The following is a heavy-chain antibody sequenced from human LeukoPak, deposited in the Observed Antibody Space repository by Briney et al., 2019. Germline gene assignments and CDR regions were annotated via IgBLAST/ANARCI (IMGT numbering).Heavy chain of an antibody. J-gene: IGHJ6*02. CDR1: GFTFSSYA. D-gene: IGHD1-26*01. CDR2: IRSRSSTI. Sequence: PGGSLRLSCAASGFTFSSYALNWVRQAPGKGLEWVSYIRSRSSTIYYTDSVKGRFTISRDDAKSSLYLQMNSLRDEDTAVYYCAKLAPYYYYGMDVWGQGTTVTVSS. CDR3: AKLAPYYYYGMDV. V-gene: IGHV3-48*02.